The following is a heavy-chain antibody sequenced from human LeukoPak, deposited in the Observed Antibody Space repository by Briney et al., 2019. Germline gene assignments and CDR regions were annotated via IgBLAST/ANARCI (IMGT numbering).Heavy chain of an antibody. V-gene: IGHV3-30-3*01. CDR2: ISYDGSNK. CDR3: ANSPRILWFDP. D-gene: IGHD3-3*01. J-gene: IGHJ5*02. CDR1: GFTFSSYA. Sequence: GGSLRLSCAASGFTFSSYAMHWVRQAPGKGLEWVAVISYDGSNKYYADSVKGRFTISRDNSKNTLYLQMNSLRAEDTAVYYCANSPRILWFDPWGQGTLVTVSS.